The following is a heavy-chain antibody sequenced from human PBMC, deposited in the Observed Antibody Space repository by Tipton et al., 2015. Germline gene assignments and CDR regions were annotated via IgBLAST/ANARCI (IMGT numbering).Heavy chain of an antibody. D-gene: IGHD4-23*01. V-gene: IGHV4-38-2*01. J-gene: IGHJ2*01. CDR3: ARALFYGGNTDWYFDL. Sequence: TLSLTCAVSAYSISSDYYWGWIRQPPGKGLEWIGSISRSGNTYYNPSLKSRVTMSRDTSKNQFFLKLTSVTAADTAVYYCARALFYGGNTDWYFDLWGRGTLVTVSS. CDR1: AYSISSDYY. CDR2: ISRSGNT.